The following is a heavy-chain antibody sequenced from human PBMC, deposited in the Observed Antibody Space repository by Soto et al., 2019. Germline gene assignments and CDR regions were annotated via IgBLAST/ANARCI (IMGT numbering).Heavy chain of an antibody. CDR3: AKDTNSGTYLYELMAYYYYGMDV. J-gene: IGHJ6*02. CDR1: GFTFSSYA. Sequence: GGSLRLSCAASGFTFSSYAMSWVRQAPGKGLEWVSAISGSGGSTYYADSVKGRFTISRDNSKKTLYLQMNSLRAEDTAVYYCAKDTNSGTYLYELMAYYYYGMDVWGQGTTVTVSS. V-gene: IGHV3-23*01. D-gene: IGHD1-26*01. CDR2: ISGSGGST.